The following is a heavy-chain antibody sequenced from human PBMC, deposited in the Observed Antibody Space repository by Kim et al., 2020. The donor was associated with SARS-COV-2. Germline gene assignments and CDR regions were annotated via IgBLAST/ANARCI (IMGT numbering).Heavy chain of an antibody. CDR1: GGSISGYY. D-gene: IGHD3-9*01. CDR3: ARDCSSEHLSGFFGH. Sequence: SETLSLTCTVSGGSISGYYWSWIRQPPGKGLEWIGYIYYSGSTKYNPSLKSRVTISVDTSKNQFSLKLSSVTAADTAVDYCARDCSSEHLSGFFGHWGQG. CDR2: IYYSGST. V-gene: IGHV4-59*13. J-gene: IGHJ5*02.